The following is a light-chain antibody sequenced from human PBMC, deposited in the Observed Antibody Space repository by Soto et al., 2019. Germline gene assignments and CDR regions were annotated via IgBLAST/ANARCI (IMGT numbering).Light chain of an antibody. Sequence: QSALTQPASVSGSPGQSITISCTGTSSDVGGYNYVSWYQQHPGKAPKPMIYEVSNRPSGVSNRFSGSKSGNTASLTISGLQAEDEADYYCAAWDDSLNGRVFGTGTQLTVL. J-gene: IGLJ1*01. CDR1: SSDVGGYNY. CDR2: EVS. V-gene: IGLV2-14*01. CDR3: AAWDDSLNGRV.